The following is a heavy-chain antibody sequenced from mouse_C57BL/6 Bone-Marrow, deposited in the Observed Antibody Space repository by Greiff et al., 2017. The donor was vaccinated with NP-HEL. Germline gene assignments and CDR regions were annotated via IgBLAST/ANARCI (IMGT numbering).Heavy chain of an antibody. CDR3: ARSYYYGSSYHWYFDV. CDR2: INYDGSST. V-gene: IGHV5-16*01. J-gene: IGHJ1*03. CDR1: GFTFSDYY. Sequence: EVNLVESEGGLVQPGSSMKLSCTASGFTFSDYYMAWVRQVPEKGLEWVANINYDGSSTYYLDSLKSRFIISRDNAKNILYLQMSSLKSEDTATYYCARSYYYGSSYHWYFDVWGTGTTVTVSS. D-gene: IGHD1-1*01.